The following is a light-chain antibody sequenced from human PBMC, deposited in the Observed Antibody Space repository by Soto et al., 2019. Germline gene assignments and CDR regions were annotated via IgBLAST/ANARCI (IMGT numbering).Light chain of an antibody. CDR3: CLYAGTTAFDWV. V-gene: IGLV2-23*02. CDR1: SSDVGTYNL. Sequence: QSVLTQPASVSGSPGQSITISCTGTSSDVGTYNLVSWYQQHPGKAPKLMIYEVSNRPSGVSNRFSGSKSGNTASLTISGLQAEDEADYYCCLYAGTTAFDWVFGGGTKLTVL. CDR2: EVS. J-gene: IGLJ3*02.